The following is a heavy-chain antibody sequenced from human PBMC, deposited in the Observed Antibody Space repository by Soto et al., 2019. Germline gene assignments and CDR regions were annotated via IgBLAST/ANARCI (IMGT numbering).Heavy chain of an antibody. D-gene: IGHD3-22*01. V-gene: IGHV3-23*01. J-gene: IGHJ4*02. CDR3: AREEYYYARSGYYRFDQ. CDR2: ISDRGGST. Sequence: AGGSLRLSCAASGFTLSNFAMSWVRQAPGKGLEWVAVISDRGGSTDYAASVKGRFTISRDNSNNTVYLQMNNLRAEDTAVYYCAREEYYYARSGYYRFDQWGQGTLVTVSS. CDR1: GFTLSNFA.